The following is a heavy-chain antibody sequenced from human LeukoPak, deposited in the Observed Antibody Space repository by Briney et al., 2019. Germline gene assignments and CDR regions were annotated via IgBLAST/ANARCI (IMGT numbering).Heavy chain of an antibody. CDR3: ARARYGSGSSGYFDL. CDR1: GGSISSGDYY. Sequence: PSETLSLTCTVSGGSISSGDYYWSWIRQPPGTGLEWIGYIYYSGSTYYNPSLKSRVTISVDTSKNQFSLKLSSVTAADTAVYYCARARYGSGSSGYFDLWGRGTLVTVSS. J-gene: IGHJ2*01. D-gene: IGHD3-10*01. V-gene: IGHV4-30-4*01. CDR2: IYYSGST.